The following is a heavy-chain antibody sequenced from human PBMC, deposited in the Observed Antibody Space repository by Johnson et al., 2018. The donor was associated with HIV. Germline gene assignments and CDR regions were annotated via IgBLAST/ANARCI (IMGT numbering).Heavy chain of an antibody. D-gene: IGHD3-10*01. CDR2: ISSSGGIR. J-gene: IGHJ3*02. CDR1: GFKFKDYY. V-gene: IGHV3-11*04. Sequence: QVQLVESGGGLVKPGGSLRVSCAASGFKFKDYYMSWIRQAPGKGLEWISYISSSGGIRYYADSVKGRFTVSRDNAKNSLYLQMNSLRVEDTAVYYCAKALGELKRYDAFDMWGLGTLVTVSS. CDR3: AKALGELKRYDAFDM.